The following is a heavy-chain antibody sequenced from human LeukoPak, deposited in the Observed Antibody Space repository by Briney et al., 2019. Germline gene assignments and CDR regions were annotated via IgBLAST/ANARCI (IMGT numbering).Heavy chain of an antibody. CDR3: AKVNPSSSQY. CDR1: GFTFSSYG. CDR2: IRYDGSNK. V-gene: IGHV3-30*02. Sequence: GGSLRLSCAASGFTFSSYGMHWVRQAPGKGLEWVAFIRYDGSNKYYADSVKGRFTISGDNSKNTLYLQMNSLRAEDTAVYYCAKVNPSSSQYWGQGTPVTVSS. D-gene: IGHD6-6*01. J-gene: IGHJ1*01.